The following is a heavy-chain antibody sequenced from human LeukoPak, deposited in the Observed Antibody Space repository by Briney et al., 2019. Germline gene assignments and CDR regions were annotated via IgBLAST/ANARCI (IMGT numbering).Heavy chain of an antibody. CDR2: MNPNSGNT. Sequence: ASVKVSCKASGYTFTSYGISWVRQAPGQGLEWMGWMNPNSGNTGYAQKFQGRVTITRNTSISTAYMELSSLRSEDTAVYYCARGPVAVADSYYYYYMDVWGKGTTVTVSS. CDR3: ARGPVAVADSYYYYYMDV. V-gene: IGHV1-8*03. D-gene: IGHD6-19*01. J-gene: IGHJ6*03. CDR1: GYTFTSYG.